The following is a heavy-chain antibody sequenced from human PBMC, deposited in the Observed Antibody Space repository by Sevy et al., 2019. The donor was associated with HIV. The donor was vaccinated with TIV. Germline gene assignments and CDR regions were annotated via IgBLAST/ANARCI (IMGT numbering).Heavy chain of an antibody. CDR1: GFTFSSSW. J-gene: IGHJ4*02. CDR3: ARVGDYYSNYPFDD. D-gene: IGHD4-4*01. V-gene: IGHV3-7*01. CDR2: IKEDGSGK. Sequence: GGSLRLSCEASGFTFSSSWMSWVRQAPGKGLEWVANIKEDGSGKFYVDSVKGRFTISRDNTKNSLYLQMNSLRAEDTAVYYCARVGDYYSNYPFDDWGQGTLVTVSS.